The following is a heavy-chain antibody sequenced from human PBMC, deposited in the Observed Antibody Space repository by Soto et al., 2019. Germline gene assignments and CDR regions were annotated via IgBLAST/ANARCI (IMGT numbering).Heavy chain of an antibody. D-gene: IGHD1-26*01. J-gene: IGHJ4*02. CDR3: AKEDPSGRYSLDY. CDR1: GLSVTANY. CDR2: IYRGGGT. Sequence: EVQLVESGGGLIQPGGSLRLICAASGLSVTANYMTWVRQAPGKGLEWLSIIYRGGGTYYADSLKGRAIISRDGSRNMVLLQMNSLRIEDTAVYFCAKEDPSGRYSLDYWGQGSQVTVSS. V-gene: IGHV3-66*03.